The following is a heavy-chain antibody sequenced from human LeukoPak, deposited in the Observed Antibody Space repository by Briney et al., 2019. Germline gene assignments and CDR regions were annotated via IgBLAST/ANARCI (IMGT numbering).Heavy chain of an antibody. CDR1: GFTFSNAW. D-gene: IGHD1-1*01. Sequence: GGSLRLSCVGSGFTFSNAWMSWVRQAPGKGLEWLGRIRGQTDGGATPGKGLDWLGRIRGQTDGGTTDYAAPVKGRFIISRDDSKKTLYLQMNSLETEDSAVYYCTTDRILETIIRSFDNWSQGTLVTVSS. CDR3: TTDRILETIIRSFDN. CDR2: IRGQTDGGTT. V-gene: IGHV3-15*01. J-gene: IGHJ4*02.